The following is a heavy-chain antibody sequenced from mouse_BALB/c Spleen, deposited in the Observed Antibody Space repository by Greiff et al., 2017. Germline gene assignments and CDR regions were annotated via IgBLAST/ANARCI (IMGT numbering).Heavy chain of an antibody. D-gene: IGHD1-1*01. CDR3: ARSGDYYGSRYAMDY. J-gene: IGHJ4*01. CDR2: IYPGDGDT. CDR1: GYAFSSYW. Sequence: VQLQQSGAELVRPGSSVKISCKASGYAFSSYWMNWVKQRPGQGLEWIGQIYPGDGDTNYNGKFKGKATLTADKSSSTAFMQLSSLTSEDSAVYFCARSGDYYGSRYAMDYWGQGTSVTVSS. V-gene: IGHV1-80*01.